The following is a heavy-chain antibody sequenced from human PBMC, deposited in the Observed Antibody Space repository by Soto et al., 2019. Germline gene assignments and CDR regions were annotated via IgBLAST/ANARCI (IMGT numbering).Heavy chain of an antibody. V-gene: IGHV3-21*01. J-gene: IGHJ6*02. CDR3: ARDLVVVPAAKRPGRYGMDV. CDR1: GFTFSSYS. D-gene: IGHD2-2*01. Sequence: EVQLVESGGGLVKPGGSLRLSCAASGFTFSSYSMNWVRQAPGKGLEWVSSISSSSSYIYYADSVKGRFTISRDNAKNALYLQMNRLRAEDTAVYYCARDLVVVPAAKRPGRYGMDVWGQGTTVTVSS. CDR2: ISSSSSYI.